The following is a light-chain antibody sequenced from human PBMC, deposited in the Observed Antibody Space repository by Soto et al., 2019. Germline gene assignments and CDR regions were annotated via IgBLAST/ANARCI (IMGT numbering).Light chain of an antibody. CDR1: QSVSSSY. Sequence: EIVLTQSPGTLSLSPGERATLSCRASQSVSSSYLAWYQQKPGQAPRLLIDGASSRATGIPDRFSGSGSGTDFTLTISRLEPEDFAVYYCQQYAISPWTFGQGTKVQIK. V-gene: IGKV3-20*01. CDR2: GAS. CDR3: QQYAISPWT. J-gene: IGKJ1*01.